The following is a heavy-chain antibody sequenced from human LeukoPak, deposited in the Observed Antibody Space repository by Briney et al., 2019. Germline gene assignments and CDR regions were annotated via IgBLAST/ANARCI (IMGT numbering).Heavy chain of an antibody. V-gene: IGHV3-48*02. D-gene: IGHD3-10*02. CDR3: AGSGPTMLRAFDI. CDR2: ISSGTTTII. J-gene: IGHJ3*02. CDR1: GFTSSGFTFSRYW. Sequence: PGGSLRLSCAASGFTSSGFTFSRYWMSWVRQAPGKGLEWVSYISSGTTTIIYYADSVKGRFTISRDNAKNSLYLQLNSLRDEDTAVYYCAGSGPTMLRAFDIWGQGTMVTVSS.